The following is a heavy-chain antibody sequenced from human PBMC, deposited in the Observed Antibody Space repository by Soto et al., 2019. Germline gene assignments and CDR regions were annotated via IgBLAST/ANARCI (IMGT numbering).Heavy chain of an antibody. CDR1: GYNYNLHW. Sequence: PGESLKISCRGSGYNYNLHWISWVRQKPGRGLEWMGIIYPGDSDTRYNPSFQGQVTISVDKSINTAYLQWDSLEVSDTATFYCARHLRSYDFFQYYYGIDVWGQGSTVTVSS. CDR3: ARHLRSYDFFQYYYGIDV. V-gene: IGHV5-51*01. J-gene: IGHJ6*02. CDR2: IYPGDSDT. D-gene: IGHD3-16*01.